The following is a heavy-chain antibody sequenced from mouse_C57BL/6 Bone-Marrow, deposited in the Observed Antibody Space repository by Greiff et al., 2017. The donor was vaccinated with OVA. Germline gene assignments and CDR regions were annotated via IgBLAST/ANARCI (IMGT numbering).Heavy chain of an antibody. CDR2: ISSGGSYT. CDR3: ARHPLITTVVATDD. J-gene: IGHJ2*01. CDR1: GFTFSSYG. Sequence: DVQLVESGGDLVKPGGSLKLSCAASGFTFSSYGMSWVRQTPDKRLEWVATISSGGSYTYYPDSVKGRFTISRDNAKNTLYLQMSSLKSEDTAMYYCARHPLITTVVATDDWGQGTTLTVSS. V-gene: IGHV5-6*01. D-gene: IGHD1-1*01.